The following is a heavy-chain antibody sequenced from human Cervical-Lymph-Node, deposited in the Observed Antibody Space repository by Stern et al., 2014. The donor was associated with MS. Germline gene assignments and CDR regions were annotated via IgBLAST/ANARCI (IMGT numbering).Heavy chain of an antibody. CDR1: GYTFTSDD. CDR2: MNPDSGDT. V-gene: IGHV1-8*01. J-gene: IGHJ4*02. D-gene: IGHD3-3*01. Sequence: QVQLMQSGAEVKKPGASVKVSCKASGYTFTSDDINWVRQVPGQGLEWMGWMNPDSGDTGYAQKFRGKFTITRDLSISTAYMEMSSLKSEDTAVYYCTRGWSAWGQGTLVTVSS. CDR3: TRGWSA.